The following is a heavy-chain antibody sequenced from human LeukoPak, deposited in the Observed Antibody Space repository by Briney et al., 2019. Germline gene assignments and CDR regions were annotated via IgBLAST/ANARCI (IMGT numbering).Heavy chain of an antibody. CDR1: GFTFSSYS. CDR2: ISSSSKTI. V-gene: IGHV3-48*04. Sequence: PGGSLRLSCAASGFTFSSYSMNWVRQAPGKGLEWVSYISSSSKTIYYADSVKGRFTISRDNAKNSLYLQMSSLRADDTAVYYCARRFGYWGQGTLVTVSS. J-gene: IGHJ4*02. CDR3: ARRFGY.